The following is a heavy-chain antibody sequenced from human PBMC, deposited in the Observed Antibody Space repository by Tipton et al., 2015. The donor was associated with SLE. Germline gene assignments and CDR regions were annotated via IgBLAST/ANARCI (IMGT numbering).Heavy chain of an antibody. D-gene: IGHD6-13*01. V-gene: IGHV4-39*01. CDR1: SGSISSSSYY. CDR3: ASKVYIAAAGTYFQH. J-gene: IGHJ1*01. Sequence: TLSLTCTVSSGSISSSSYYWGWIRQPPGKGLEWIGGIYYSGSTYYNPSLKSRVTISVDTSKNQFSLKLSSVTAADTAVYYCASKVYIAAAGTYFQHWGQGTLVTVSS. CDR2: IYYSGST.